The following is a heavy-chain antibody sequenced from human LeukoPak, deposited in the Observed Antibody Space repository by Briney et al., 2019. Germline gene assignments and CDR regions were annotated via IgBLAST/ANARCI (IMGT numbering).Heavy chain of an antibody. D-gene: IGHD3-3*01. CDR1: GGTFSSYA. J-gene: IGHJ4*02. CDR2: IIPIFGTA. V-gene: IGHV1-69*01. CDR3: ASSPYYDFWSGIPGYFDY. Sequence: GSSVKVSCKASGGTFSSYAISWVRQASGQGLEWMGGIIPIFGTANYAQKFQGRVTITADESTSTAYMELSGLRSEDTAVYYCASSPYYDFWSGIPGYFDYWGQGTLVTVSS.